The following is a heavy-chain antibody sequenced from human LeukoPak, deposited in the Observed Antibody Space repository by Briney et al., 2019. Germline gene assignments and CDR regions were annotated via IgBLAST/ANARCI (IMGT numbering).Heavy chain of an antibody. D-gene: IGHD3-10*01. CDR2: IYTSGST. V-gene: IGHV4-61*02. CDR1: GGSISSGSYY. J-gene: IGHJ6*02. Sequence: PSQTLSLTCPVSGGSISSGSYYWSWIRQPAGKGLEWFGRIYTSGSTNYNPSLKSRVTISVDTSKNQFALKLSSVTAADTAVYYCARVNVPWFGELSFYYGMDVWGQGTTVTVSS. CDR3: ARVNVPWFGELSFYYGMDV.